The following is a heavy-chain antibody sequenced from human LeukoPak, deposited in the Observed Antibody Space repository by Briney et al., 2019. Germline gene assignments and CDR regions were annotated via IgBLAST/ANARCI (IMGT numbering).Heavy chain of an antibody. CDR3: ARQYSASGNWFDP. D-gene: IGHD3-10*01. V-gene: IGHV5-51*01. Sequence: GESLKISCKGSEYNFNSYWIGWVRPMPGKGLEWMGIIYPGDSDTTYSPSFRGQVTISADRSTSTVYLQWSSLKASDTAMYYCARQYSASGNWFDPWGQGTLVTVSS. J-gene: IGHJ5*02. CDR2: IYPGDSDT. CDR1: EYNFNSYW.